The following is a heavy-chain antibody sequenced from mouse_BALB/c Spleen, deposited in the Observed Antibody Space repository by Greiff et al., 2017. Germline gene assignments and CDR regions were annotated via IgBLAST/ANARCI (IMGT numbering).Heavy chain of an antibody. D-gene: IGHD2-14*01. CDR3: ARENYRYDDWYFDV. CDR1: GYSITSGYY. V-gene: IGHV3-6*02. Sequence: EVKLQESGPGLVKPSQSLSLTCSVTGYSITSGYYWYWIRQFPGNQLEWMGYISYDGSNNYNPSLKNRISITRDTSENQFFLKLNSVTTEDTATYYCARENYRYDDWYFDVWGAGTTVTVSA. J-gene: IGHJ1*01. CDR2: ISYDGSN.